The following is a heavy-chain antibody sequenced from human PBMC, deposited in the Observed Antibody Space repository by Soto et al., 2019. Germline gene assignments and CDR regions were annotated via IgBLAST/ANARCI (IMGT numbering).Heavy chain of an antibody. CDR1: GGSISSSNW. CDR3: ESGGAVANPALYCNYGMDV. D-gene: IGHD6-19*01. CDR2: IYHSGST. V-gene: IGHV4-4*02. Sequence: SETLSLTCAVSGGSISSSNWWSWVRQPPGKGLEWIGEIYHSGSTNYNPSLKSRVTISVDKSKNQFYLKLSSVTAADTAVYYCESGGAVANPALYCNYGMDVWGQGTTVTVSS. J-gene: IGHJ6*02.